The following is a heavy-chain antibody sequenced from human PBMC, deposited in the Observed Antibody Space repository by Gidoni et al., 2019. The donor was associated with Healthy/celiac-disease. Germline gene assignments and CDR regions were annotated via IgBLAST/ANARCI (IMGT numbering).Heavy chain of an antibody. CDR2: IYYSGST. CDR1: GGSISSGGYY. Sequence: QVQLQESGPGLVKPSPTLSLTCTVSGGSISSGGYYWSWLRQNPGKGLEWIGYIYYSGSTYYNPSLKSRVTISVYTSKNQFSLKLSSVTAADTAGYYCARVLYGDYPKGFDPWGQGTLVTVSS. CDR3: ARVLYGDYPKGFDP. V-gene: IGHV4-31*03. D-gene: IGHD4-17*01. J-gene: IGHJ5*02.